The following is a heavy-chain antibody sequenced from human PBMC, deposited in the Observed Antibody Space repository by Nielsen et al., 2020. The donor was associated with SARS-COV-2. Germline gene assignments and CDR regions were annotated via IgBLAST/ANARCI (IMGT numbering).Heavy chain of an antibody. V-gene: IGHV4-59*01. CDR1: GFTFSDYA. J-gene: IGHJ4*02. CDR3: AREGFDWHYDY. Sequence: ESLKISCAASGFTFSDYAMAWVRQPPGKGLEWIGYIYYRGNAYYSPSLKSRVTVSVDTSKNQFSLKLSSVTAADTAVYYCAREGFDWHYDYWGQGALVTVSS. CDR2: IYYRGNA. D-gene: IGHD3-9*01.